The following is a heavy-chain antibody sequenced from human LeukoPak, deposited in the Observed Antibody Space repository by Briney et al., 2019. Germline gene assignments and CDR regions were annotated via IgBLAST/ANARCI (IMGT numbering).Heavy chain of an antibody. J-gene: IGHJ4*02. Sequence: SSETLSLTCTVSGASISSYYWSWIRQPPGKGLEWIGEINHSGSANYNPSLKSRVTISVDTSKNQFSLKLSSVTAADTAVYYCARSRHKAGIAVAGRSFDYWGQGTLVTVSS. CDR3: ARSRHKAGIAVAGRSFDY. D-gene: IGHD6-19*01. CDR1: GASISSYY. V-gene: IGHV4-34*01. CDR2: INHSGSA.